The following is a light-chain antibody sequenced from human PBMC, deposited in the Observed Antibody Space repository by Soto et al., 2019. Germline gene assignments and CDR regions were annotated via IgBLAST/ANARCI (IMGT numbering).Light chain of an antibody. CDR1: QTVDSNY. Sequence: VMTQSPATLSLSPGERATLFCKASQTVDSNYLAWYQQKPGQAPRLLIYGSSIRATGIPDRFSGSGSETDFTLTISRLEPEDFAVYYCQQYGSSPTWTFGQGTKVEIK. V-gene: IGKV3-20*01. CDR2: GSS. J-gene: IGKJ1*01. CDR3: QQYGSSPTWT.